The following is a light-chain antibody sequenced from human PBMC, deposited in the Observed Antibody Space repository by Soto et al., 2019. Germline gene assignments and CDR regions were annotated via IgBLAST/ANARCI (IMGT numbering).Light chain of an antibody. Sequence: EVVLTQSPGTLSLSPGERATLACRASQGVSSGYLAWYQQKPGQAPRLLIYRASSRATGIPDRFSGSGSGRDFILTISRLEPEDFAVYYCQQYGRLPLTFGGGTKVEIK. J-gene: IGKJ4*01. CDR3: QQYGRLPLT. V-gene: IGKV3-20*01. CDR1: QGVSSGY. CDR2: RAS.